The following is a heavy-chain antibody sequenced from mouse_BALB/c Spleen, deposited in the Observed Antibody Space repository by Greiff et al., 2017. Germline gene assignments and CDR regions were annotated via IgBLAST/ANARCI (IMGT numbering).Heavy chain of an antibody. J-gene: IGHJ3*01. D-gene: IGHD2-3*01. CDR1: GYTFTSYT. Sequence: VQLKQSAAELARPGASVKMSCKASGYTFTSYTMHWVKQRPEQGLEWIGRIDPANGNTKYDPKFQGKATITADTSSNTAYLQLSSLTSEDTAVYYCALYDAYWGQGTLVTVSA. CDR3: ALYDAY. V-gene: IGHV14-1*02. CDR2: IDPANGNT.